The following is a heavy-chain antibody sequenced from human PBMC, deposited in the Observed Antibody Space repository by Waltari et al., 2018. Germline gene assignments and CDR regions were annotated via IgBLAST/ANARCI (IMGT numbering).Heavy chain of an antibody. CDR1: GGSISSGSYY. CDR2: IYTSGST. J-gene: IGHJ4*02. Sequence: QVQLQESGPGLVKPSQTLSLTCTVSGGSISSGSYYWSWIRQPAGKGLEWIGRIYTSGSTNYNPSLKSRVTISVDTSKNQFSLKLSSMTAADTAVYYCARAAAAAAGSVHFDYWGQGTLVTVSS. V-gene: IGHV4-61*02. CDR3: ARAAAAAAGSVHFDY. D-gene: IGHD6-13*01.